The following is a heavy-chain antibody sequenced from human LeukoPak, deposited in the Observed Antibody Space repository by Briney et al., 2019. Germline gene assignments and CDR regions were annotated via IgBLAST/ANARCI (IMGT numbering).Heavy chain of an antibody. Sequence: PSETLSLTCTVSGGSVSNYYWTWIRQPPGKGLEWIGYIYYTGNTNYNPSLKSRVTISVDTSKNQFSLKLNSVIAADTAVYYCARGESWSGYYFDYWGQGTLVTVSS. V-gene: IGHV4-59*02. D-gene: IGHD3-3*01. CDR3: ARGESWSGYYFDY. CDR1: GGSVSNYY. J-gene: IGHJ4*02. CDR2: IYYTGNT.